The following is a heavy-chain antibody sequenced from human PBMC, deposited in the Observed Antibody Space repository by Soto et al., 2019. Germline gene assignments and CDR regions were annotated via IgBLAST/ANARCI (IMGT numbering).Heavy chain of an antibody. D-gene: IGHD2-2*01. CDR2: IRSKANNYAT. Sequence: EVQLVESGGGLVQPGGSLKLSCATSRFTFSGSAMHWVRQAPGKGLEWLGHIRSKANNYATAYVASVKGRFTISRDDSKNTAYLQMNSLNTEDTAVYYCTSPRPAAIAFNSWGQGKVVTVSS. V-gene: IGHV3-73*02. CDR1: RFTFSGSA. CDR3: TSPRPAAIAFNS. J-gene: IGHJ3*02.